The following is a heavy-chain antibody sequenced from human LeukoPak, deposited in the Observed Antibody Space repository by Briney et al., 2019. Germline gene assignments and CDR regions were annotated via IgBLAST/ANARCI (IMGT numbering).Heavy chain of an antibody. V-gene: IGHV3-23*01. CDR3: AKTAPGLLGTQYYFDY. CDR2: ISGSGGST. J-gene: IGHJ4*02. Sequence: GGSLRLSCAASGFTFSSYAMSWVRQAPGKGLEWVSAISGSGGSTYYADSVKGRFTISRDNSKNTLYLQMNSLRAEDTAVYYCAKTAPGLLGTQYYFDYWGQGTLVTVSS. CDR1: GFTFSSYA. D-gene: IGHD7-27*01.